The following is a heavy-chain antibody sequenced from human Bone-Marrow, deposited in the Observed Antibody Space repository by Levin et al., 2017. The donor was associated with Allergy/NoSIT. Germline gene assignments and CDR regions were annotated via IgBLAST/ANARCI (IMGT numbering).Heavy chain of an antibody. J-gene: IGHJ5*02. Sequence: ASQTLSLTCSVSDGSITSGDYYWSWIRQAPGKGLEWIGYIYHSGITYYNPSLKSRVTMSINTSKNQFSLKVTSITVADTAVYYCVADPGYCTGDGCYNWFDPWGRGTLVTVSS. CDR1: DGSITSGDYY. V-gene: IGHV4-30-4*01. CDR2: IYHSGIT. CDR3: VADPGYCTGDGCYNWFDP. D-gene: IGHD2-8*02.